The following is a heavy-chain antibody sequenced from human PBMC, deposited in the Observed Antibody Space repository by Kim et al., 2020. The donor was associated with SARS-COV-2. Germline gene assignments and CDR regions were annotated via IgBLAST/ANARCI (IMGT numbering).Heavy chain of an antibody. V-gene: IGHV3-21*01. CDR3: ARDGPPAWGYCSGGSCYSDNWFDP. J-gene: IGHJ5*02. CDR2: ISSSSSYI. D-gene: IGHD2-15*01. CDR1: GFTFSSYS. Sequence: GGSLRLSCAASGFTFSSYSMNWVRQAPGKGLEWVSSISSSSSYIYYADSVKGRFTISRDNAKNSLYLQMNSLRAEDTAVYYCARDGPPAWGYCSGGSCYSDNWFDPWGQGTLVTVSS.